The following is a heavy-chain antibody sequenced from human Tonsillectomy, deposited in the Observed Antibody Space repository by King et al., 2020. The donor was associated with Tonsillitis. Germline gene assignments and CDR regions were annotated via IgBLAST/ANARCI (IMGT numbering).Heavy chain of an antibody. D-gene: IGHD2-15*01. J-gene: IGHJ4*02. CDR2: ISYDGSNK. V-gene: IGHV3-30-3*01. CDR3: ARASSKYCSGGSGYSSPFDY. Sequence: QLVQSGGGVVQPGRSLRLSCAASRFTFSSYAMHWVRQAPGKGQEWVTLISYDGSNKYYADSVKGRFTISRDNSKNTLYLQMNSLRAEDTAVYYCARASSKYCSGGSGYSSPFDYWGQGTLVTVSS. CDR1: RFTFSSYA.